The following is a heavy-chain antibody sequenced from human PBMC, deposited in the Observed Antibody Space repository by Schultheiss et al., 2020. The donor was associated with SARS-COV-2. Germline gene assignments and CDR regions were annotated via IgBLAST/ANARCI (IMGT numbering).Heavy chain of an antibody. CDR2: IYQSGST. D-gene: IGHD4-17*01. CDR3: ARGRWRTTVSPIVDY. CDR1: GYSISSGYY. J-gene: IGHJ4*02. Sequence: SETLSLTCAVSGYSISSGYYWGWIRQPPGKGLEWIGSIYQSGSTYYNPSLKSRVTMSVDTSKNQFSLKLSSVTAADTAVYYCARGRWRTTVSPIVDYWGQGTLVTVSS. V-gene: IGHV4-38-2*01.